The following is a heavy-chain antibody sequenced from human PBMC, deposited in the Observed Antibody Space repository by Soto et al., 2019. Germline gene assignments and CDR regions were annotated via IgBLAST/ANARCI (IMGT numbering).Heavy chain of an antibody. V-gene: IGHV3-23*01. D-gene: IGHD3-3*01. CDR1: GFTFSSYA. Sequence: GWSLRLSCAASGFTFSSYAMSWVRQAPGKGLEWVSAISGSGGSTYYADSVKGRFTISRDNSKNTLYLQMNSLRAEDTAVYYCAKAGSEFQLEWLFLAGDAFDSWGQGTMVTVSS. J-gene: IGHJ3*02. CDR2: ISGSGGST. CDR3: AKAGSEFQLEWLFLAGDAFDS.